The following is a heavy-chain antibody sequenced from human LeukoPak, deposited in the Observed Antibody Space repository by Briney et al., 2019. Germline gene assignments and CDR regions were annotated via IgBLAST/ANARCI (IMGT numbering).Heavy chain of an antibody. CDR2: IWYDGSNK. J-gene: IGHJ4*02. V-gene: IGHV3-33*01. D-gene: IGHD6-13*01. CDR1: GFTFSSYG. Sequence: PGRSLRLSCAASGFTFSSYGMHWVRQAPGKGLEWVAVIWYDGSNKYYADSVKGRFTISRDNSKNTLYLQMNTLRADDTAVYYCATEKQQRGFDYWGQGTLVTVSS. CDR3: ATEKQQRGFDY.